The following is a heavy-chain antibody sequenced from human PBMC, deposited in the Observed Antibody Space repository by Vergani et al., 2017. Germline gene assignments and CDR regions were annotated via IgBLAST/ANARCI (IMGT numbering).Heavy chain of an antibody. D-gene: IGHD3-22*01. CDR3: ARRADRLDY. CDR2: ISSSGSTI. J-gene: IGHJ4*02. Sequence: EVQLVESGGGLVQPGGSLRLSCAASGFTFSNAWMSWVRQAPGKGLEWVSYISSSGSTIYYADSGKGRFTISRDNAKNSLYLQMNSLRAEDTAVYYCARRADRLDYWGQGTLVTVSS. V-gene: IGHV3-48*04. CDR1: GFTFSNAW.